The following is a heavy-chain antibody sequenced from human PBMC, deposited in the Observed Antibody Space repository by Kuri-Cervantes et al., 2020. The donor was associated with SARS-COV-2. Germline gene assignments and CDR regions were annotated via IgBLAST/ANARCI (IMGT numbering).Heavy chain of an antibody. Sequence: ASVKVSCKASGYTFTGYYMHWVRQAPGQGLEWMGWINPNSGGTNYAQKFQGRVTMTRDTSISTAYMELSRLRSDDTAVYYCARHGRLRWVGDYVIDYWGQGTLVTVSS. CDR2: INPNSGGT. CDR1: GYTFTGYY. J-gene: IGHJ4*02. V-gene: IGHV1-2*02. CDR3: ARHGRLRWVGDYVIDY. D-gene: IGHD4-17*01.